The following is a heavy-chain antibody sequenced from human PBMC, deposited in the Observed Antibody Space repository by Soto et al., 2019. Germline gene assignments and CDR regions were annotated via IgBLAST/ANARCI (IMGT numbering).Heavy chain of an antibody. CDR3: ARDRRPSIYSGLAV. J-gene: IGHJ6*02. Sequence: LRLSCAASGFTFSDYAMSWVRQAPGKGLEWVSAIDGSSATTNYADSVKGRFTISRDNSKNTLFLHMSGLRAEDTAVYYCARDRRPSIYSGLAVWGQGTTVTVPS. D-gene: IGHD2-2*01. CDR1: GFTFSDYA. CDR2: IDGSSATT. V-gene: IGHV3-23*01.